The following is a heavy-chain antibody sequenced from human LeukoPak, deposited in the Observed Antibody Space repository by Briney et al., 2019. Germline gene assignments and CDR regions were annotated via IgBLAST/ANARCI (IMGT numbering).Heavy chain of an antibody. V-gene: IGHV1-18*01. Sequence: GASVKVSCMASGYTFTSYGISWARPAPGQGLEWMGWISAYNGNTNYAQKLQGRVTMTTDTSTSTAYMELRSLRSDDTAVYYCARVNQAAHHLIDYWGQGTLVTVSS. D-gene: IGHD2-15*01. CDR2: ISAYNGNT. CDR1: GYTFTSYG. J-gene: IGHJ4*02. CDR3: ARVNQAAHHLIDY.